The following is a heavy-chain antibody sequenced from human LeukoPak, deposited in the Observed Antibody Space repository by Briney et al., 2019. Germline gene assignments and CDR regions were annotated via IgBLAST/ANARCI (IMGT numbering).Heavy chain of an antibody. Sequence: SVTVSFKASGGTFSNYAMSWVGQAPGQGVEGMGGIIPIFGTANYAQKFQGRVTITADESTSTAYMELSSLRSEDTAVYYCARVYFRGSSSWVFDYWGQGTLVTVSS. CDR2: IIPIFGTA. J-gene: IGHJ4*02. V-gene: IGHV1-69*13. CDR1: GGTFSNYA. CDR3: ARVYFRGSSSWVFDY. D-gene: IGHD6-13*01.